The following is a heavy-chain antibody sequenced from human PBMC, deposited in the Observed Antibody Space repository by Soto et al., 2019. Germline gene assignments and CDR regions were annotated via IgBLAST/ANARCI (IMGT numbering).Heavy chain of an antibody. CDR1: GYTFTNYG. Sequence: ASVKVSCKASGYTFTNYGISWVRQAPGQGLEWMGWISSYNGNTNYAQKLQGRVTMTTDTSTSTAYMELRSLRSDDTAVYYCARLSTVVTLPDYWGQGTLVTVSS. D-gene: IGHD2-21*02. CDR3: ARLSTVVTLPDY. J-gene: IGHJ4*02. V-gene: IGHV1-18*01. CDR2: ISSYNGNT.